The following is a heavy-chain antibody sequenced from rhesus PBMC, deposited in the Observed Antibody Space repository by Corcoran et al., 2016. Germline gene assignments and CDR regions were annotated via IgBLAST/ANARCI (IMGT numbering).Heavy chain of an antibody. Sequence: QVQLQESGPGLVKPSETLSLTCAVSGYSISSGYGWSWIRQPPGKGLEWIGYIGANSGSTNYNPSLKSRVTSSKDTSKNQLSRKLSSVTASDTAVYYCAREWGFDYWGQGVLVTVSS. J-gene: IGHJ4*01. V-gene: IGHV4-127*01. CDR2: IGANSGST. D-gene: IGHD7-45*01. CDR1: GYSISSGYG. CDR3: AREWGFDY.